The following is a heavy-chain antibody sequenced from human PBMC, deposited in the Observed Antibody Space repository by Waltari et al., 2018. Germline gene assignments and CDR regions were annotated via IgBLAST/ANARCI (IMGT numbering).Heavy chain of an antibody. Sequence: QVQLQESGPGLVKPSETLSLTCTVPGGSISSYSWGWIRPPPGKGLEWIGYIYYSGSTNYNPSLKSRVTISVDTSKNQFSLKLSSVTAADTAVYYCARGHPSPLVPPDYWGQGTLVTVSS. CDR1: GGSISSYS. CDR3: ARGHPSPLVPPDY. J-gene: IGHJ4*02. CDR2: IYYSGST. D-gene: IGHD6-13*01. V-gene: IGHV4-59*08.